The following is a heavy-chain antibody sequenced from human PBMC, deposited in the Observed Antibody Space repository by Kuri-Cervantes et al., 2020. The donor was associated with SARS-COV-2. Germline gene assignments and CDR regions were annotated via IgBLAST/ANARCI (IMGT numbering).Heavy chain of an antibody. CDR3: ARGIAARRGYYYYGMDV. CDR2: IWYDGSNK. CDR1: GFTFSSYG. D-gene: IGHD6-6*01. V-gene: IGHV3-33*01. J-gene: IGHJ6*02. Sequence: GESLKISCAASGFTFSSYGMHWVRQAPGKGPEWVSVIWYDGSNKYYADSVKGRFTISRDNSKNTLYLQMNSLRAEDTAVYYCARGIAARRGYYYYGMDVWGQGTTVTVSS.